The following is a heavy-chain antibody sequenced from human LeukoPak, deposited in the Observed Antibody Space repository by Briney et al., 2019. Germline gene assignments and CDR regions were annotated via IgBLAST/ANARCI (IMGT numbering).Heavy chain of an antibody. J-gene: IGHJ4*02. Sequence: GGSLRLSCAASGFTFSSYAMSWVRQAPGKGLEWVSVLTGDGNTYYADSVKGRFTNSRDDSKNTLFLQMNSLRAEDTAVYFCAKVKWRLIGYFDYWGQGTLVTVSS. D-gene: IGHD1-26*01. CDR2: LTGDGNT. V-gene: IGHV3-23*01. CDR1: GFTFSSYA. CDR3: AKVKWRLIGYFDY.